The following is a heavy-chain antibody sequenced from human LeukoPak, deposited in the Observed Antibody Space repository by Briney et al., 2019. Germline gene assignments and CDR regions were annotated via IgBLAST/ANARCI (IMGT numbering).Heavy chain of an antibody. Sequence: PSETLSLTCTVSGGSISSSGYYWGWLRQPPGRGLDWLGSIYYSGSTYYNPSLKSRVTISVDTSKNQFSLKLSSVSAADTAVYYCARRSYYFGSGSHYNPDSYFDSWGQGTLVTVSS. D-gene: IGHD3-10*01. CDR1: GGSISSSGYY. V-gene: IGHV4-39*01. CDR3: ARRSYYFGSGSHYNPDSYFDS. CDR2: IYYSGST. J-gene: IGHJ4*02.